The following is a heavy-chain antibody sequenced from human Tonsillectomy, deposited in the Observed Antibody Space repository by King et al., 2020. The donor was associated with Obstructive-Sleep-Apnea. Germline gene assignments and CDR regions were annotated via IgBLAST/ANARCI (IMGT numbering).Heavy chain of an antibody. J-gene: IGHJ6*02. CDR2: IIPMSGTS. CDR3: ARDLTGMDV. Sequence: QLVQSGAEVKKPGSSVTVSCKASGGTVTTDTISWVRQAPGQGLEWMGGIIPMSGTSHYAQKCQGRVTITADASTNIFFMQLNSLRSEDTAVYYCARDLTGMDVWGQGTSVAVSS. V-gene: IGHV1-69*01. D-gene: IGHD3-9*01. CDR1: GGTVTTDT.